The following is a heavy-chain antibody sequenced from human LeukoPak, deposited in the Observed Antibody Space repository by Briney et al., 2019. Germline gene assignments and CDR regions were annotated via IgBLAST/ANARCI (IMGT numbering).Heavy chain of an antibody. J-gene: IGHJ4*02. CDR3: VRGTGY. V-gene: IGHV3-64D*06. Sequence: PGGSLRPSCSVSGFTFSTYVMHWVRQAPGKGLGYVSAISSNGDNTYYADSVKGRFTISRDNSKNTLYLQMSSLRADDTAVYYCVRGTGYWGQGTLVTVSS. CDR1: GFTFSTYV. CDR2: ISSNGDNT.